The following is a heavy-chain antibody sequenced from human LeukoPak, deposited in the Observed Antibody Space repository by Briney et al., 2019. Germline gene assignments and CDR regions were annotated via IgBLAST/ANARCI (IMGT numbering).Heavy chain of an antibody. CDR1: GYSFTSYW. J-gene: IGHJ4*02. Sequence: GESLQISCKGSGYSFTSYWIGWVRPMPGKGLEWMGIIYPGDSDTKYSPSFQGQVTISADKSISTAYLQWSSLKASDTAMYYCARGRIAAAKMPYYWGQGTLVTVSS. CDR2: IYPGDSDT. CDR3: ARGRIAAAKMPYY. D-gene: IGHD6-13*01. V-gene: IGHV5-51*01.